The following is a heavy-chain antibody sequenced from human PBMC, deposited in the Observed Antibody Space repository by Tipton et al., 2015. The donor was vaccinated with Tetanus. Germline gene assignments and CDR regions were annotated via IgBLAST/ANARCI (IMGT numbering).Heavy chain of an antibody. J-gene: IGHJ1*01. D-gene: IGHD2-8*01. CDR1: GGSTSSYY. CDR3: VANDGGLEHGQH. Sequence: TLSLTCTVSGGSTSSYYCSWVRQPPGKGLEWIGHTHYSGNTNYNSSLWSRVTISLDTSKNQFSLKLSSVTAADTAVYYCVANDGGLEHGQHWGQGTLVTVSS. CDR2: THYSGNT. V-gene: IGHV4-59*01.